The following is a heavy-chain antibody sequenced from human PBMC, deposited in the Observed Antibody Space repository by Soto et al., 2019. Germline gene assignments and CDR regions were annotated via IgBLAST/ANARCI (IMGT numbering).Heavy chain of an antibody. V-gene: IGHV3-30*18. CDR3: AKLAGRNDAFDI. CDR1: GFTFSSYG. J-gene: IGHJ3*02. CDR2: ISYDGSNK. Sequence: QVQLVESGGGVVQPGRSLRLSCAASGFTFSSYGMHWVRQAPGKGLEWVAVISYDGSNKYYADSVKGRFTISRDNSKNTLYLQMNSLRAEDTAVYYCAKLAGRNDAFDIWGQGTMVTVSS.